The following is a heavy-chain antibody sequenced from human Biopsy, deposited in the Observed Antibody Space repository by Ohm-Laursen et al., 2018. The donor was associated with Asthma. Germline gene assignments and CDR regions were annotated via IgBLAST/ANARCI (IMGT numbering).Heavy chain of an antibody. V-gene: IGHV3-11*01. Sequence: LRLSCTASGFTFSDYYMSWIRQAPGKGLEWISYINGKSNSIEYADSVKGRFTISRDNAKNSLYLQMNSLRAEDTAVYYCARDSYSSGLYDDFESWGQGTLVTVSS. CDR3: ARDSYSSGLYDDFES. D-gene: IGHD6-19*01. CDR1: GFTFSDYY. CDR2: INGKSNSI. J-gene: IGHJ4*02.